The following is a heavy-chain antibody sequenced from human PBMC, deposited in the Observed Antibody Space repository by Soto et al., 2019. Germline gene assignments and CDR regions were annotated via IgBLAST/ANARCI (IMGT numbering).Heavy chain of an antibody. D-gene: IGHD6-19*01. Sequence: SETLSRTCNVSGGAITGYYWNWIRQPPGKGLEWIGYVYFSGSTKYNPSLKSRVTLSVDMSKNQFSLRLTSVTSADTAVYYCSRERGAVASTADAFDIWGQGTMVTVSS. V-gene: IGHV4-59*01. CDR3: SRERGAVASTADAFDI. J-gene: IGHJ3*02. CDR1: GGAITGYY. CDR2: VYFSGST.